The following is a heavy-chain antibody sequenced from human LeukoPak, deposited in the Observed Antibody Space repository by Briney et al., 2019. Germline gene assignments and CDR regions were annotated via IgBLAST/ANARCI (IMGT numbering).Heavy chain of an antibody. CDR2: ISGSGGST. V-gene: IGHV3-23*01. J-gene: IGHJ4*02. CDR1: GFTFSSYA. D-gene: IGHD3-16*02. CDR3: AKDLAYDYVWGSYRYTDYFDY. Sequence: GGSLRLSCAASGFTFSSYAMSWVRQAPGKGLEWVSAISGSGGSTYYADSVKGRFTISRDNSKNTLYLQMNSLRAEDTAVYYCAKDLAYDYVWGSYRYTDYFDYWGQGTLVTVSS.